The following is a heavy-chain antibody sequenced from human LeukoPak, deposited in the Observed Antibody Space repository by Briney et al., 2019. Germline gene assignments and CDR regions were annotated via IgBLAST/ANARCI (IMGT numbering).Heavy chain of an antibody. J-gene: IGHJ6*03. CDR3: AGEWGYGGKSRGYYYFYMDL. CDR2: IHSSGST. Sequence: SETLSLTCTVSGDSISSYSWNWIRQPPGKGLEWIWRIHSSGSTTYNPSPKRRVTMPLETYTNQISLKLSSTTAADTTVECYAGEWGYGGKSRGYYYFYMDLWGKGTTVTVSS. D-gene: IGHD4-23*01. V-gene: IGHV4-4*07. CDR1: GDSISSYS.